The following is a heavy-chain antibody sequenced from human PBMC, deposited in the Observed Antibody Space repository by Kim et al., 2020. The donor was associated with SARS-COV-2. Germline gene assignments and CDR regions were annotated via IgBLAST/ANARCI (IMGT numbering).Heavy chain of an antibody. J-gene: IGHJ4*02. CDR3: ARHRGYNFGDIDY. Sequence: YNPSLKGRVTISVDTSKNQFSLKLSSVTAADTAVYYCARHRGYNFGDIDYWGQGPWSPSPQ. V-gene: IGHV4-39*01. D-gene: IGHD5-12*01.